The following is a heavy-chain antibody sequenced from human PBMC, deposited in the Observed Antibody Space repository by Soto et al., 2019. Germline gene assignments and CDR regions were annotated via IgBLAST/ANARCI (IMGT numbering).Heavy chain of an antibody. Sequence: PGGSLRLSCAASGFTFSSYAMSWVRQAPGKGLEWVSAISGSGGSTYYADSVKGRFTISRDNSKNTLYLQMNSLRAEDTAVYYCAKLIRGSEGPTTVAEAREAPYFDYWGQGTLVTVSS. J-gene: IGHJ4*02. CDR3: AKLIRGSEGPTTVAEAREAPYFDY. D-gene: IGHD4-17*01. V-gene: IGHV3-23*01. CDR2: ISGSGGST. CDR1: GFTFSSYA.